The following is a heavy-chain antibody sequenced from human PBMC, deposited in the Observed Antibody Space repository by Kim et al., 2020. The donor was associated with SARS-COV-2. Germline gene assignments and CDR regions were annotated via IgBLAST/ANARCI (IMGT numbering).Heavy chain of an antibody. D-gene: IGHD1-26*01. V-gene: IGHV1-69*04. CDR3: ARDVTSGSYDWFDP. J-gene: IGHJ5*02. Sequence: QKFQGRVTITADKSTSTAYMELSSLRSEDTAVYYCARDVTSGSYDWFDPWGQGTLVTVSS.